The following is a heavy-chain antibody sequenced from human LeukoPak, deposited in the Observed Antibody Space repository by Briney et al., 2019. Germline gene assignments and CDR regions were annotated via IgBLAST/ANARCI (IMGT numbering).Heavy chain of an antibody. V-gene: IGHV3-13*04. Sequence: PGGSLRLSCAAAGFTFSNYDMHWVRQVTGKGLEWVSGIGSAADTNYLDSVKGRFTISRENAKNSLYLQMNSLRAGDTAVYFCARGVPGGLDYWGQGTLVTVSS. CDR3: ARGVPGGLDY. J-gene: IGHJ4*02. CDR2: IGSAADT. D-gene: IGHD3-10*01. CDR1: GFTFSNYD.